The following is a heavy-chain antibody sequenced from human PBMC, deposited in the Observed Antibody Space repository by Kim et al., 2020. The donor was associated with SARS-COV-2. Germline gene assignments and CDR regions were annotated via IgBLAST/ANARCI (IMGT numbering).Heavy chain of an antibody. Sequence: ASVKVSCKASGYTFTSYAMHWVRQAPGQRLEWMGWINAGNGNTKYSQKFQGRVTITRDTSASTAYMELSSLRSEDTAVYYCARVPRSRTRITMVRGVINYYYGMDGWGRGTTVTVS. J-gene: IGHJ6*02. CDR3: ARVPRSRTRITMVRGVINYYYGMDG. CDR1: GYTFTSYA. V-gene: IGHV1-3*01. D-gene: IGHD3-10*01. CDR2: INAGNGNT.